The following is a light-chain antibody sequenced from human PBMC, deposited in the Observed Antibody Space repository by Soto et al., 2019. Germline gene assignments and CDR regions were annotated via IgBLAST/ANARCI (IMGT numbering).Light chain of an antibody. J-gene: IGKJ5*01. CDR2: GAS. CDR1: QSVGTT. V-gene: IGKV3-15*01. Sequence: EIVMTQSPATLSVSPGERATLSCRASQSVGTTLAWYQQKPGQAPRLLIYGASTRATGIPARFSGSGSGTEFTLTISSPQSEDFAVYYCQQSNNWPPKITFGQGTRMEIK. CDR3: QQSNNWPPKIT.